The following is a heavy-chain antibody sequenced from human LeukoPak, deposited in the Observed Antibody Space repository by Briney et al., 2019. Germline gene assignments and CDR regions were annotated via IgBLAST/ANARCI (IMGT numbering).Heavy chain of an antibody. CDR1: TYTFTRYG. D-gene: IGHD5-12*01. CDR2: ISGYNGNT. CDR3: ARSGRGTYYYFDL. J-gene: IGHJ4*02. V-gene: IGHV1-18*01. Sequence: GASVKVSRKASTYTFTRYGISWVRQAPGQGLEWMGWISGYNGNTNYAQKFLGRVSMTADTATSTAYMELRSLTSDDTAMYYCARSGRGTYYYFDLWGQGTLVTVSS.